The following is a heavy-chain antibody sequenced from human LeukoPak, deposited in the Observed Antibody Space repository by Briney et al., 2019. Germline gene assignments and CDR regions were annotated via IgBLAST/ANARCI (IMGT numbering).Heavy chain of an antibody. CDR3: ARDRSLFYYDSSDGAAFDI. CDR2: IYYSGST. CDR1: NASISSSY. Sequence: SETLSLTCTVSNASISSSYWSWIRQPPGKGLEWIGYIYYSGSTTYNPSLKSRVTISVDTSKNQFSLKLSSVTAADTAVYYCARDRSLFYYDSSDGAAFDIWGQGTMVTVSS. D-gene: IGHD3-22*01. V-gene: IGHV4-59*12. J-gene: IGHJ3*02.